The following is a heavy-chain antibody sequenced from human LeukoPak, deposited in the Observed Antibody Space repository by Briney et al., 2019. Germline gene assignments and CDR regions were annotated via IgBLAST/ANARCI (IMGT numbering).Heavy chain of an antibody. CDR1: GGSISSSSYY. Sequence: SETLSLTCTVSGGSISSSSYYWGWIRQPPGKGLEWIGSIYYSGSTYYNPSLKSRVTISVDTSKNQFSLKLSSVTAADTAVYYCARRINPLVPPGYSSHFDYWGQGTLVTVSS. V-gene: IGHV4-39*01. D-gene: IGHD2-15*01. CDR2: IYYSGST. CDR3: ARRINPLVPPGYSSHFDY. J-gene: IGHJ4*02.